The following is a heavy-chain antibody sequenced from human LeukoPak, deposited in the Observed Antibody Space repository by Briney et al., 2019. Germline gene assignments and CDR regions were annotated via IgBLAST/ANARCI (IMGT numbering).Heavy chain of an antibody. D-gene: IGHD2-21*01. J-gene: IGHJ4*02. CDR1: GYTFTSYG. CDR3: ARERILDY. V-gene: IGHV1-18*01. Sequence: GASVKVSCKASGYTFTSYGISWVRQAPGQRLEWMGWISVYNGHTTYAQKFQDRVTMTTDTSTNTAYMELRSLRSEDTAVYYCARERILDYWGQGTLVTVSS. CDR2: ISVYNGHT.